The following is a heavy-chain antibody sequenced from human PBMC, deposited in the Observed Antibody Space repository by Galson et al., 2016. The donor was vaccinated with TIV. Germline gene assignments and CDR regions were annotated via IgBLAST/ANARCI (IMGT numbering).Heavy chain of an antibody. CDR3: ARGRGINGGLYFDY. CDR1: RFPFSNFP. J-gene: IGHJ4*02. Sequence: SLRLSCAASRFPFSNFPMHWVRQAPGKGLDWVAFIRSDGSKKYADSVAGRFATSRDNSKNTVYLQMNSLKPEDTALYFCARGRGINGGLYFDYWGLGTLVTVSS. V-gene: IGHV3-30*02. D-gene: IGHD3-10*01. CDR2: IRSDGSKK.